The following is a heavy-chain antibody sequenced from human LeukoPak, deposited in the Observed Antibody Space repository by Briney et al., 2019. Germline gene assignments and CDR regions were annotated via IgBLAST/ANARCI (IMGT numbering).Heavy chain of an antibody. V-gene: IGHV4-39*01. D-gene: IGHD6-6*01. CDR1: GGSISGSSYY. Sequence: SETLSLTCTVSGGSISGSSYYWGWIRQPPGKGLEWIGNVYYSGTTYYSPSLKSRLTISVDTSKNQFSLKLSSVTAADTAVYYCARGGRGTLSSSSEIRRTRRVRYNWFDPWGQGTLVTVSS. J-gene: IGHJ5*02. CDR3: ARGGRGTLSSSSEIRRTRRVRYNWFDP. CDR2: VYYSGTT.